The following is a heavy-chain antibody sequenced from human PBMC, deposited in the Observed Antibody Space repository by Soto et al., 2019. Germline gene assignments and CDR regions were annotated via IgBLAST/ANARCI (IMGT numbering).Heavy chain of an antibody. Sequence: PGGSLRLSCAASGFTFDDYAMHWVRQAPGKGLEWVSGISWNSGSIGYADSVKGRFTISRDNAKNSLYLQMNSLRAEDTALYYCAKDVGGTPGQDYYDSSGYYLGYYYYGMDVWGQGTTVTVSS. CDR1: GFTFDDYA. J-gene: IGHJ6*02. V-gene: IGHV3-9*01. CDR3: AKDVGGTPGQDYYDSSGYYLGYYYYGMDV. D-gene: IGHD3-22*01. CDR2: ISWNSGSI.